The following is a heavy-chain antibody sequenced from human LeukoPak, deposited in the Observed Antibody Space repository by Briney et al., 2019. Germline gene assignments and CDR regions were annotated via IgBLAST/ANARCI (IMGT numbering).Heavy chain of an antibody. D-gene: IGHD1-26*01. CDR2: FDPEDGET. CDR1: GYTLTELS. CDR3: ATDIATNPPDFDY. Sequence: ASVKVSCKVSGYTLTELSMHWVRQAPGKGLEWMGGFDPEDGETIYAQKFQGRVTMTEDTSTDTAYVELSSLRSEDTAVYYCATDIATNPPDFDYWGQGTLVTVSS. V-gene: IGHV1-24*01. J-gene: IGHJ4*02.